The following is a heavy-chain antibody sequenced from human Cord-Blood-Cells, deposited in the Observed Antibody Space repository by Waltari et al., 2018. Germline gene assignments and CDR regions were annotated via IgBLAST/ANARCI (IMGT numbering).Heavy chain of an antibody. D-gene: IGHD2-2*01. CDR1: GGSISSGCYY. CDR2: IYYSGST. J-gene: IGHJ4*02. Sequence: QVQLQESGPGLVKPSQTLSLTCTVSGGSISSGCYYRSWIRTHPGKGLEWIGYIYYSGSTYYNPSLKSRVTISVDTSKNQFSLKLSSVTAADTAVYYCARAGGEYQLLRVNYWGQGTLVTVSS. CDR3: ARAGGEYQLLRVNY. V-gene: IGHV4-31*03.